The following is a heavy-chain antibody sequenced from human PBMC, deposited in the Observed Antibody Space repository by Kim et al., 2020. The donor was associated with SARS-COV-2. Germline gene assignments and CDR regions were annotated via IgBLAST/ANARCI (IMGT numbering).Heavy chain of an antibody. CDR3: ARGVVVVVPAARGWFDP. CDR1: GGSFSGYY. V-gene: IGHV4-34*01. Sequence: SETLSLTCAVYGGSFSGYYWSWIRQPPGKGLEWIGEINHSGSTNYNPSLKSRVTISVDTSKNQFSLKLSSVTAADTAVYYCARGVVVVVPAARGWFDPWGQGTLVTVSS. J-gene: IGHJ5*02. D-gene: IGHD2-2*01. CDR2: INHSGST.